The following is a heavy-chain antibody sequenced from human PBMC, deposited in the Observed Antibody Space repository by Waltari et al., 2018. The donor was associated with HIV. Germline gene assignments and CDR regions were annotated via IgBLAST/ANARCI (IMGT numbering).Heavy chain of an antibody. V-gene: IGHV3-33*01. CDR3: AREKGYSSSAPDY. CDR2: IWYDGSNK. CDR1: GFTFSSYG. J-gene: IGHJ4*02. D-gene: IGHD6-13*01. Sequence: QVQLVESGGGVVQPGRSLRLSCAASGFTFSSYGMHWVRQAPGKGLEWVALIWYDGSNKYYADSVKGRFTISRDKSKNTRYVQMDRLRAEDTALYDCAREKGYSSSAPDYWGQGTLVTVSS.